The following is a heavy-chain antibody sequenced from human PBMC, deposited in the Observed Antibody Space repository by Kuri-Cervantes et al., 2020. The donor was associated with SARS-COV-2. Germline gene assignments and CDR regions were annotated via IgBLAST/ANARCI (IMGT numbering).Heavy chain of an antibody. CDR1: GGSISSYY. CDR2: INHSGGT. J-gene: IGHJ4*02. D-gene: IGHD1-26*01. CDR3: ARGFPSGSNYY. V-gene: IGHV4-34*01. Sequence: ASLNISCPVAGGSISSYYWSWLRPPPGKGLEWIGEINHSGGTNYNPSLKSRVTISVDTSKNQFSLKLSSVTAADTAVYYCARGFPSGSNYYWGQGTLVTVSS.